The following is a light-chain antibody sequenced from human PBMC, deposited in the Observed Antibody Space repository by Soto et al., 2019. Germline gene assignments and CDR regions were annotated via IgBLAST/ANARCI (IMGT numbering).Light chain of an antibody. CDR1: QSVSSN. CDR2: GAS. J-gene: IGKJ1*01. CDR3: QQYGSSRWT. Sequence: EIVMTQSPATLSVSPVERATLYFMASQSVSSNLAWYQQKPGQSPRLLIYGASTRATGIPARFSGSGSGTDFTLTISRLEPEDFAVYYCQQYGSSRWTCGQGTKGDIK. V-gene: IGKV3D-15*01.